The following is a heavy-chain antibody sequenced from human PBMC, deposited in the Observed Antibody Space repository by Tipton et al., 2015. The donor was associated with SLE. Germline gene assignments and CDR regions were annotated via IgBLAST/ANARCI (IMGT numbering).Heavy chain of an antibody. V-gene: IGHV4-59*01. CDR2: IYYRGST. D-gene: IGHD6-13*01. CDR1: RGSMNTYY. CDR3: TRVPTLGIAAAAANYYFDS. J-gene: IGHJ4*02. Sequence: LRLSCTVSRGSMNTYYWCWVRQPTGKGLEWIGYIYYRGSTNYNPSLKSRATLSTDTSKNQFSLNLTSVTAAGTAVYFCTRVPTLGIAAAAANYYFDSWGQGTLVTVSS.